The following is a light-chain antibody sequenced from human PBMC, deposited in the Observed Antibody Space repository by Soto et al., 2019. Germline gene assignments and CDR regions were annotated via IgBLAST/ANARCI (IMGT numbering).Light chain of an antibody. Sequence: QSALTQPASVSGSLGQSITISCTGTSSDVGDYNFVSWYQQHPGEVPKLIIYEVSNRPSGVPDRFSGSKSGNTASLTVSGLQAEDEADYYCSSYAGSSNVFGTGTKLTVL. V-gene: IGLV2-8*01. CDR2: EVS. CDR3: SSYAGSSNV. J-gene: IGLJ1*01. CDR1: SSDVGDYNF.